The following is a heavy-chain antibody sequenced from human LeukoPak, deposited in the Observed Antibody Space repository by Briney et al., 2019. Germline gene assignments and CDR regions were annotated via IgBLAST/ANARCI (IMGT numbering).Heavy chain of an antibody. D-gene: IGHD2-2*01. V-gene: IGHV3-23*01. CDR2: ISGSGGST. CDR1: GFTFSSYA. J-gene: IGHJ4*02. Sequence: PGGSLRLPCAASGFTFSSYAMSWVRQAPGKGLEWVSAISGSGGSTYYADSVKGRFTISRDNSKNTLYLQMNSLRAEDTAVYYCAKDGIYCSSTSCKSYFDYWGQGTLVTVSS. CDR3: AKDGIYCSSTSCKSYFDY.